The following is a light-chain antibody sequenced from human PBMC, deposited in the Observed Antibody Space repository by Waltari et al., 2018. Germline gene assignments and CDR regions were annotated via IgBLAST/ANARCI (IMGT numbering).Light chain of an antibody. CDR2: NTA. J-gene: IGLJ3*02. Sequence: FQQKPGQAPRALIYNTANNHSWTPARFSGSLLEGKAALTLSGVQPEDEADYYCLLYYGGAQLRVFGGGTKLTVL. CDR3: LLYYGGAQLRV. V-gene: IGLV7-43*01.